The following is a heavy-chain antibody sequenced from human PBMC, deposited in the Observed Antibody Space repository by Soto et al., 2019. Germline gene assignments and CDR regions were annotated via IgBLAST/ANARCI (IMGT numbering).Heavy chain of an antibody. D-gene: IGHD6-13*01. CDR2: TYYRSKWYN. J-gene: IGHJ6*02. CDR1: GDSVSSNSAG. V-gene: IGHV6-1*01. CDR3: ARDSSSWEYYYYGMHX. Sequence: SQTLSLTCSISGDSVSSNSAGWNWIRQSPSIGLEWMGRTYYRSKWYNDYAVSLKSRITINPDTSKNQLSLQLNSVTPEDTAVYYCARDSSSWEYYYYGMHXWGQGTTVTVS.